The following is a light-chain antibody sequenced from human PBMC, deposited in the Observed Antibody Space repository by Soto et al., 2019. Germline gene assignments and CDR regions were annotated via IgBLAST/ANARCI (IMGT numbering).Light chain of an antibody. CDR1: SSNVGGYNY. Sequence: QSVLTQPRSVSGSPGQSVTISCTGTSSNVGGYNYVSWYQHHPGKAPKLVIYDVYNRPSGVPDRFSGSKSDNTASLTISGLQAEDEADYYCSSYTSSSTPAVFGTGTKVTVL. J-gene: IGLJ1*01. CDR2: DVY. CDR3: SSYTSSSTPAV. V-gene: IGLV2-11*01.